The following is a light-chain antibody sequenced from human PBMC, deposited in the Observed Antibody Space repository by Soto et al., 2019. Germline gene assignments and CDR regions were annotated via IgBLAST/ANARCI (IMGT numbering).Light chain of an antibody. CDR3: QQYHRYST. CDR2: GAS. Sequence: EVVLTQSPGTLSLSPGERATLSCRASQSVAANYLAWYQQKRGQAPRLLIYGASSRATGIPDRFSGSGSGTDFTLTISRLEPEDFASYYCQQYHRYSTFGQGTRVDIK. J-gene: IGKJ1*01. CDR1: QSVAANY. V-gene: IGKV3-20*01.